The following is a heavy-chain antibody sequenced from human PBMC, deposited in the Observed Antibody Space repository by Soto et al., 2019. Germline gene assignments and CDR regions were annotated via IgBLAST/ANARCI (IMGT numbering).Heavy chain of an antibody. Sequence: QVQLMQPGAEVMKPGASMTVSCKASGDTFSRHYVHWVRQAPGQGLEWMGRINPGNGDTTYSQEFQDRVTIPRDTSTNTVYMDLSSLRSDDTAVYYCATRVKGDFDVWGQGTTVVVS. J-gene: IGHJ6*01. CDR2: INPGNGDT. CDR1: GDTFSRHY. CDR3: ATRVKGDFDV. D-gene: IGHD3-3*01. V-gene: IGHV1-46*03.